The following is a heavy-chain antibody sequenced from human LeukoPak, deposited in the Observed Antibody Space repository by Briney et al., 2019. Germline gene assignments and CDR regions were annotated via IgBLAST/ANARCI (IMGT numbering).Heavy chain of an antibody. Sequence: PGGSLRLSCAASGFTLSSYSMNWVRQAPGKGLEWVSSISSSSSYIYYADSVKGRFTISRDNAKNSLYLQMNSLRAEDTAVYYCAREGVYYYGSGSFYFDYWGQGTLVTVSS. CDR1: GFTLSSYS. CDR3: AREGVYYYGSGSFYFDY. J-gene: IGHJ4*02. V-gene: IGHV3-21*01. CDR2: ISSSSSYI. D-gene: IGHD3-10*01.